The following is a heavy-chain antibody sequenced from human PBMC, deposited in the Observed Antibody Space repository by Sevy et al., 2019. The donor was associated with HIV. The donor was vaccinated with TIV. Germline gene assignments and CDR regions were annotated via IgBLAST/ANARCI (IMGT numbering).Heavy chain of an antibody. D-gene: IGHD6-13*01. Sequence: SETLSLTCAVSGGSISSSNWWSWVRQPPGKGLEWIGEIYHSGSTNYNPSLQSRVSISVDKSKNQLSLRLGSVTAADTAVYYCAREGEAASFDYWGQGTLVTVSS. CDR2: IYHSGST. V-gene: IGHV4-4*02. CDR3: AREGEAASFDY. CDR1: GGSISSSNW. J-gene: IGHJ4*02.